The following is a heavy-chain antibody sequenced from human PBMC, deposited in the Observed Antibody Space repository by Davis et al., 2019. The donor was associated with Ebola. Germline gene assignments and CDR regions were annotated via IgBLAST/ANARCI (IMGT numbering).Heavy chain of an antibody. CDR1: AFTFSSYS. J-gene: IGHJ4*02. CDR3: AREKSREIDLDY. Sequence: PGGSLRLSCPASAFTFSSYSMNWVPQSPGKGLEWVSSLPHSSSHIYYADSVKGRFTISRDNANHSLYLKLNSLGAEDTAVYYCAREKSREIDLDYWGQGTLVTVSS. D-gene: IGHD3-10*01. CDR2: LPHSSSHI. V-gene: IGHV3-21*01.